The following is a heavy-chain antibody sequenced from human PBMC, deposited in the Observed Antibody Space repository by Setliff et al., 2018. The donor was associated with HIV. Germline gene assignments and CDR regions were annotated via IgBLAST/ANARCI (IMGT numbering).Heavy chain of an antibody. D-gene: IGHD3-16*01. J-gene: IGHJ4*02. CDR1: GGSINSGHYY. Sequence: SETLSLTCTVSGGSINSGHYYWSWIRHHPGKGLEWIGYIYNNGSTYYNPSLESRLMMSIDPSKNQFSLNLRSVTVADTAVYYCARGRYYREISDSLFDFWGQGTLVTVSS. CDR2: IYNNGST. V-gene: IGHV4-31*03. CDR3: ARGRYYREISDSLFDF.